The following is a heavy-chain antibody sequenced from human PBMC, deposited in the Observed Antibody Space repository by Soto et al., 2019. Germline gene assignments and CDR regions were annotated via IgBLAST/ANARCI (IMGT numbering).Heavy chain of an antibody. D-gene: IGHD2-21*01. Sequence: PSETLSLTCSVSGGSISNSRDYWGWIRQPPGKGLEWIATIYYSGKTYYNPSLKSRVTISVDTSKNQFSLKLSSVTAADTAVYYCARLGAYYQSLDPWGPGTLVTVSS. V-gene: IGHV4-39*01. CDR2: IYYSGKT. CDR3: ARLGAYYQSLDP. J-gene: IGHJ5*02. CDR1: GGSISNSRDY.